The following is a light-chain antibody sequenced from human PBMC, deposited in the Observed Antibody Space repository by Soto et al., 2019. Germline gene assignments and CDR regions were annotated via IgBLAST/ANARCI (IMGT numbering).Light chain of an antibody. CDR3: QQFGSSLWT. CDR2: GAS. J-gene: IGKJ1*01. CDR1: QSVSSSY. Sequence: IVLTQSPGTLSLSPGEGAALSCGASQSVSSSYLAWYQQKPGQAPRLLIYGASSRATGIPDRFSGSGSGTDFTLTISRLEPEDFAVYYCQQFGSSLWTFGQGTKVDIK. V-gene: IGKV3-20*01.